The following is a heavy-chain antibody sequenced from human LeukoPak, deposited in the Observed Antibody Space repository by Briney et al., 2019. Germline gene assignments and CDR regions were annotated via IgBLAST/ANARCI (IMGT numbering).Heavy chain of an antibody. Sequence: NPSETLSLTCSVSGGSISSSSYYWGWIRQPPGKGLEWIGSIYYSGSTYYNPSLKSRVTISVDTSKNQFSLKLSSVTAADTAVYYCVVSDYGATPNRGWYMAFDTWGQGTMVTVSS. V-gene: IGHV4-39*01. J-gene: IGHJ3*02. D-gene: IGHD4-17*01. CDR3: VVSDYGATPNRGWYMAFDT. CDR2: IYYSGST. CDR1: GGSISSSSYY.